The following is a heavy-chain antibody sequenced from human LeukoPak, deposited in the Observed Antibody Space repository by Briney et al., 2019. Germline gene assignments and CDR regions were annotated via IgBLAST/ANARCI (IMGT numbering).Heavy chain of an antibody. CDR3: AKDPQWELPSPFDH. V-gene: IGHV3-23*01. J-gene: IGHJ4*02. Sequence: GGSLRLSCAASRFAFHNYAMTWIRQAPERGLEWVSSISVDGGDIKYTDSAKGRFTISRDNSKGTLYLQMDSLRVEDTAVYYCAKDPQWELPSPFDHWGQGTLVTVSS. CDR1: RFAFHNYA. CDR2: ISVDGGDI. D-gene: IGHD1-26*01.